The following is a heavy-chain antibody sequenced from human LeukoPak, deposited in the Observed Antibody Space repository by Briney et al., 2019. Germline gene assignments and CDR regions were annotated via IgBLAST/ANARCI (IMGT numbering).Heavy chain of an antibody. D-gene: IGHD6-6*01. CDR2: ITSSSSHI. Sequence: PGGSLRLSCAASGFTFSSYSMNWVRQAPGKGLEWVSSITSSSSHIFYADSVMGRFTISRDNAKKSRYLQMNSLRAEDTAVYYCASSRASRPDWFDPWGQGTLVTVSS. CDR3: ASSRASRPDWFDP. J-gene: IGHJ5*02. CDR1: GFTFSSYS. V-gene: IGHV3-21*01.